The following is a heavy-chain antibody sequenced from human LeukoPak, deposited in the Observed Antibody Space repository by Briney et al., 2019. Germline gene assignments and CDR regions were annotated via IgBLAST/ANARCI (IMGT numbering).Heavy chain of an antibody. D-gene: IGHD4-23*01. J-gene: IGHJ3*02. CDR3: ARAVRLRWTDAFDI. Sequence: SETLSLTCTVSGGSISSGGYYWSWIRQHPGTGLEWIGYIYYSGSTYYNPSLKSRVTISVDTSKNQFSLKLSSVTAADTAVYYCARAVRLRWTDAFDIWGQGTMVTVSS. V-gene: IGHV4-31*03. CDR1: GGSISSGGYY. CDR2: IYYSGST.